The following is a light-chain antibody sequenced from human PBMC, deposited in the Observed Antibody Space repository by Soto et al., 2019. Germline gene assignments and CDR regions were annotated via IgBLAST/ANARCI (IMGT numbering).Light chain of an antibody. CDR1: QRISSY. Sequence: IQLTQSPSSLAASVGDRVTITCRASQRISSYLAWYQQKPGKAPKLLIYAASTLQSGVPLRFSGSGSGTDFTLTISSXQPEDFATYYCQQLNSYPRTFGLGTKVEIK. CDR3: QQLNSYPRT. J-gene: IGKJ1*01. CDR2: AAS. V-gene: IGKV1-9*01.